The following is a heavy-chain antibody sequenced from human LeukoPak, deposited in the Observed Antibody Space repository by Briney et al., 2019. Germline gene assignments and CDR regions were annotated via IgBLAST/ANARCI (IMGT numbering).Heavy chain of an antibody. D-gene: IGHD3-22*01. J-gene: IGHJ4*02. Sequence: ASVKVSCKTSGYTFTLYGIHWVRQAPGQRPEWMGWINADDGNTQYSQRFQGRVTITRDTSARTAYMELSRLKSGDTAVYYCARDVHDSVYYYETSGPVFDYWGQGSLVTVSS. CDR1: GYTFTLYG. V-gene: IGHV1-3*01. CDR2: INADDGNT. CDR3: ARDVHDSVYYYETSGPVFDY.